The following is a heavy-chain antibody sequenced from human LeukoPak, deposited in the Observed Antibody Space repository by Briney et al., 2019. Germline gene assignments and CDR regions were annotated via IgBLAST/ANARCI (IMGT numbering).Heavy chain of an antibody. Sequence: GGSLRLSCAAYGFTVSSYGMHWVRQAPGKGLEWVAVISYDGSNKYYADSGKGRFTISRDTSKNTLYLQMNSLRAEDTAVYYCAKDPRYSYGYMAYWGQGTLVTVSS. CDR1: GFTVSSYG. CDR2: ISYDGSNK. CDR3: AKDPRYSYGYMAY. D-gene: IGHD5-18*01. V-gene: IGHV3-30*18. J-gene: IGHJ4*02.